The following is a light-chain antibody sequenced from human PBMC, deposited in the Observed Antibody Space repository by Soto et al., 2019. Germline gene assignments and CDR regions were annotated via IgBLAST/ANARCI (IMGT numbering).Light chain of an antibody. Sequence: EIVLTQSPGTLSLSPGERATLSCRASQSVSSSYLAWYQQKPGQAPRLLIYGASGRATGIPDRFSGSGSGTDFTLTINRLEPEDFAVYYCQQYGSSPLTFGGGTKVEIK. V-gene: IGKV3-20*01. CDR2: GAS. CDR3: QQYGSSPLT. J-gene: IGKJ4*01. CDR1: QSVSSSY.